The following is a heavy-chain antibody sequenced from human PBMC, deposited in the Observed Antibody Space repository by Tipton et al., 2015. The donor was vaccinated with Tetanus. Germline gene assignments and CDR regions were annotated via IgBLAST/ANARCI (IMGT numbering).Heavy chain of an antibody. CDR3: ARDRITGPTGRYYAMDV. V-gene: IGHV4-59*13. J-gene: IGHJ6*01. CDR1: RGPISSYY. D-gene: IGHD1-7*01. Sequence: TLSLICTVSRGPISSYYWTWIRQPPGKALEWVAHIYYSGSATYNPSVASRATVSIDMSKNQFSLRLTSATAADTAVYYCARDRITGPTGRYYAMDVWGQGTTVTVSS. CDR2: IYYSGSA.